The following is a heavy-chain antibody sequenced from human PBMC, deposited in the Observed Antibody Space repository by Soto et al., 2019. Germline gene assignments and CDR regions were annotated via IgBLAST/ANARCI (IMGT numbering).Heavy chain of an antibody. V-gene: IGHV1-69*13. CDR3: AREGSGYDFFDY. D-gene: IGHD5-12*01. J-gene: IGHJ4*02. CDR2: IIPIFGTA. Sequence: SVKVSFKASGGTFSSYAISWVRQAPGQGLEWMGGIIPIFGTANYAQKFQGRVTITADESTSTAYMELGSLRSEDTAVYYCAREGSGYDFFDYWGQGTLVTVSS. CDR1: GGTFSSYA.